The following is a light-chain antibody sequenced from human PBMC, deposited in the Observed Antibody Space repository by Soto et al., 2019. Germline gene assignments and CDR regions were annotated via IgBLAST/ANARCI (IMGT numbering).Light chain of an antibody. Sequence: QSVMTQPPSVSAAPGQKVTISCSGSSSNIGAGYDVHWYQQLPGTAPKLLIYGNFNRPSGVPDRFSGSKSGTSASLAITGLQAADEADYYCQSSDSSLSGHVVFGGGTKLTVL. CDR1: SSNIGAGYD. CDR3: QSSDSSLSGHVV. J-gene: IGLJ2*01. V-gene: IGLV1-40*01. CDR2: GNF.